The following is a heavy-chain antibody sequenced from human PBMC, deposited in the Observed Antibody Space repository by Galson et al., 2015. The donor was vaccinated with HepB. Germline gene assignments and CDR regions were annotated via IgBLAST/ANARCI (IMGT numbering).Heavy chain of an antibody. V-gene: IGHV6-1*01. D-gene: IGHD3-10*01. CDR3: ARLWFGELRPHYYYYYGMDV. CDR1: GDSVSSNSAA. CDR2: TYYRSKWYN. J-gene: IGHJ6*02. Sequence: CAISGDSVSSNSAAWNWIRQSPSRGLEWLGRTYYRSKWYNDYAVSVKSRITINPDTPKNQFSLQLNSVTPEDTAVYYCARLWFGELRPHYYYYYGMDVWGQGTTVTVSS.